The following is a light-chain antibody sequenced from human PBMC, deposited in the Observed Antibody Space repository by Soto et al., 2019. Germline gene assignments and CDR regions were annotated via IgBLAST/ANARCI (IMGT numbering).Light chain of an antibody. J-gene: IGKJ1*01. CDR2: AAS. CDR3: QQYSSYSRWT. CDR1: QTISRW. V-gene: IGKV1-5*01. Sequence: DIQMTQSPSSVSASVGATVTITCWASQTISRWLAWHQQKPGKAPSLLSFAASNLHDGVPSRFSGSGSGTEFTLTISSLQPDDFATYYCQQYSSYSRWTFGQGTKVDIK.